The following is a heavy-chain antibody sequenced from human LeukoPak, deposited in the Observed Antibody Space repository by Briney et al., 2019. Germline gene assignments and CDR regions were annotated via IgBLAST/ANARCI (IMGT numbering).Heavy chain of an antibody. CDR2: IGSSGIDT. CDR1: RFTFSNYA. CDR3: ARWAFIVATAFDY. V-gene: IGHV3-23*01. Sequence: PGGSLRLSCAASRFTFSNYAMSWVRQAPGKGLEWVSVIGSSGIDTHYADSVKGRFTISRDNPQNTLYLQMNSLRAEDTAVYYCARWAFIVATAFDYWGQGTLVTVSS. J-gene: IGHJ4*02. D-gene: IGHD5-12*01.